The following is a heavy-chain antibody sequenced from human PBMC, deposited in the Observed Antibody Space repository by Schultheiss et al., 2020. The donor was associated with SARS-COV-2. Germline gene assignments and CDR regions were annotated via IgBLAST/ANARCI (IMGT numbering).Heavy chain of an antibody. D-gene: IGHD4-23*01. CDR2: IYYSGST. Sequence: SETLSLTCAVYGGSFSGYYWSWIRQPPGKGLEWIGYIYYSGSTNYNPSLKSRVTISVDTSKNQFSLKLSSVTAADTAVYYCARRGPDGGKGLGDYWGQGTLVTVSS. V-gene: IGHV4-59*01. CDR3: ARRGPDGGKGLGDY. CDR1: GGSFSGYY. J-gene: IGHJ4*02.